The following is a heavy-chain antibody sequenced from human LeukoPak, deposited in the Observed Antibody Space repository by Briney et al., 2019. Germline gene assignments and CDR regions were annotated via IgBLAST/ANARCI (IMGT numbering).Heavy chain of an antibody. CDR1: GFTFDDYA. J-gene: IGHJ4*02. D-gene: IGHD3-22*01. V-gene: IGHV3-9*03. Sequence: GRSLRLSCAASGFTFDDYAMHWVRQAPGKGLEWVSGISWNSGSIGYADSVKGRFTISRDNAKNSLYLQMNSLRAEDMALYYCAKARVSGYYPPHLDYWGQGTLVTVSS. CDR3: AKARVSGYYPPHLDY. CDR2: ISWNSGSI.